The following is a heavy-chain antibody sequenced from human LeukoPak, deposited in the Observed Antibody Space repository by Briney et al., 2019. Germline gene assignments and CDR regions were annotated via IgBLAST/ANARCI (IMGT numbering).Heavy chain of an antibody. CDR2: ISYDGSNK. D-gene: IGHD2-2*01. V-gene: IGHV3-30*04. Sequence: GGSLRLSCAASGLTFSSYAIYWVRQAPGKGLEWVAVISYDGSNKYYADSVKGRFTISRDNSKNTLYLQMNSLRAEDTAVYYCARAYCSSPTCYAPDYWGQGTLVTVSS. CDR1: GLTFSSYA. CDR3: ARAYCSSPTCYAPDY. J-gene: IGHJ4*02.